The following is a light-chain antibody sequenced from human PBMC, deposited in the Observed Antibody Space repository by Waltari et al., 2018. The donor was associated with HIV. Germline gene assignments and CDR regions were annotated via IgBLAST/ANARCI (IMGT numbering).Light chain of an antibody. V-gene: IGLV7-46*01. CDR2: DTI. J-gene: IGLJ2*01. CDR3: LLAYSGVGEV. Sequence: QALVNQAPSLTVSPAGTVTLTCGSSPGAVTSGNYPYLFQQKPGQAPKTRIYDTINKHAGTPARFSGSLLGGKAALTLSGAQPEDEAEYYCLLAYSGVGEVFGGGTKLTVL. CDR1: PGAVTSGNY.